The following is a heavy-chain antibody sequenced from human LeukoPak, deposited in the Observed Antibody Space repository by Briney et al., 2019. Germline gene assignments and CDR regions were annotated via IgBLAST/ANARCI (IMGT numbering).Heavy chain of an antibody. J-gene: IGHJ4*02. CDR1: GYTFTGYY. V-gene: IGHV1-2*02. Sequence: ASVKVSCKASGYTFTGYYMHWVRQAPGQGLEWMGWINPNSGGTNYAQKFQGRVTMTRDTSISTGYMELSRPTSDDTAVYYCARQGDYYDSSGYDYWGQGTLVTDSS. CDR3: ARQGDYYDSSGYDY. D-gene: IGHD3-22*01. CDR2: INPNSGGT.